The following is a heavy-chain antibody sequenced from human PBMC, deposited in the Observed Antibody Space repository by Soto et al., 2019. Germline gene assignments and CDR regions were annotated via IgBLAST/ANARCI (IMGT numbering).Heavy chain of an antibody. Sequence: SETLSLTCAVYGGSFSAYHWIWIRQSPGKGLEWIGEVNDSGSTYYNPSLRSRLTMSVDTSKNQVSLNLKSVTAADTAVYYCARDYTSGWPGRLYYGLDVWGQGTTVTVSS. CDR3: ARDYTSGWPGRLYYGLDV. CDR2: VNDSGST. CDR1: GGSFSAYH. J-gene: IGHJ6*02. V-gene: IGHV4-34*01. D-gene: IGHD6-19*01.